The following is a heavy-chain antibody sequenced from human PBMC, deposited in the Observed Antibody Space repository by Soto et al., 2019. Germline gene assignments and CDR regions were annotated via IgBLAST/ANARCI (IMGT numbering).Heavy chain of an antibody. Sequence: ASVKVSCKASGYTFTGYYMHWVRQAPGQGREWMGWINLKSGGTNYAQQFQGRVTMTSDTTISTAYMERSRLRSDDTTEYYSASGTYGSGTISAYYYYGMDVWGQGTMVTVSS. V-gene: IGHV1-2*02. CDR2: INLKSGGT. CDR1: GYTFTGYY. D-gene: IGHD3-10*01. J-gene: IGHJ6*02. CDR3: ASGTYGSGTISAYYYYGMDV.